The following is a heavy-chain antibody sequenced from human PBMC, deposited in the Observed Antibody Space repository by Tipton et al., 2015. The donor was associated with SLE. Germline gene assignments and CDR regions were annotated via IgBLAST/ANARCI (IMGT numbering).Heavy chain of an antibody. Sequence: TLSLTCTVSGGSISSSSYYWGWIRQPPGKGLEWIGYIYYSGSTNYNPSLKSRVTISVDTSKNQFSLKLSSVTAADTAVYYCAREAEYCSGGSCSSYFDYWGQGTLVTVSS. V-gene: IGHV4-61*01. J-gene: IGHJ4*02. CDR1: GGSISSSSYY. D-gene: IGHD2-15*01. CDR2: IYYSGST. CDR3: AREAEYCSGGSCSSYFDY.